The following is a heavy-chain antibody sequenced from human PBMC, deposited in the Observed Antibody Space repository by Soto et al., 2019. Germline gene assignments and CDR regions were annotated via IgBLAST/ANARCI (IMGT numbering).Heavy chain of an antibody. CDR3: AKSTHDILTTYYYFDH. J-gene: IGHJ4*02. CDR1: GFTFDDHA. V-gene: IGHV3-9*01. CDR2: ISWDSVNI. Sequence: GGSLRLSCAASGFTFDDHAMHWVRQAPGKGLEWVSGISWDSVNIAYADSVKGRFTISRDDAKNSLYLQMNSLRTEDTALYYCAKSTHDILTTYYYFDHWGQGTLVTVSS. D-gene: IGHD3-9*01.